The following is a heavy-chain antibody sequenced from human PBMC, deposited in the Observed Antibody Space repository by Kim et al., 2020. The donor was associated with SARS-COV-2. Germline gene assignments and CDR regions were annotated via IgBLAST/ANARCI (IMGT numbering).Heavy chain of an antibody. CDR2: ISYDGSNK. J-gene: IGHJ4*02. CDR1: GFTFSSYA. CDR3: ARDLTIFGVVNSAGY. D-gene: IGHD3-3*01. Sequence: GGSLRLSCAASGFTFSSYAMHWVRQAPGKGLEWVAVISYDGSNKYYADSVKGRFTISRDNSKNTLYLQMNSLRAEDTAVYYCARDLTIFGVVNSAGYWGQGTLVTVSS. V-gene: IGHV3-30-3*01.